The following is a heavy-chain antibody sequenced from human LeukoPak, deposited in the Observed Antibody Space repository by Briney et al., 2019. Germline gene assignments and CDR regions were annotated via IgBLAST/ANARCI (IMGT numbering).Heavy chain of an antibody. CDR3: ARGHSTTVDY. Sequence: GGSLRLSCAASGFTFSSYAMSWVRQAPGKGLEWVSGISGSSSYIYYADSVKGRFTISRDNAKNSLYLQMNSLRAEDTAVYYCARGHSTTVDYWGQGTLVTVSS. CDR1: GFTFSSYA. V-gene: IGHV3-21*01. D-gene: IGHD4-11*01. CDR2: ISGSSSYI. J-gene: IGHJ4*02.